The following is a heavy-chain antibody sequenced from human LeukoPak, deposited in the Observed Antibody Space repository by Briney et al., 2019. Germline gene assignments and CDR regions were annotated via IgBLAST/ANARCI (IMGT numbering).Heavy chain of an antibody. CDR1: GGSISSYY. D-gene: IGHD6-19*01. V-gene: IGHV4-59*01. J-gene: IGHJ5*02. CDR3: ARGGYSSGWYRQYNWFDP. Sequence: SETLSLTCTVSGGSISSYYWSWIRQPPGKGLEWIGYIYYSGSTNYNPSLKSRVTISVDTSKNQFSLKLSSVTAADTAVYYCARGGYSSGWYRQYNWFDPWGQGTLVTVSS. CDR2: IYYSGST.